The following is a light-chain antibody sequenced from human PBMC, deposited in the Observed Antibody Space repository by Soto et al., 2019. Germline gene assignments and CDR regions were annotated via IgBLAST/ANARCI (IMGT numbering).Light chain of an antibody. Sequence: EIVLTQSPGTLSLSPGERATLSCRASQSVSNNYLAWYQQKPCQAPRLLIYGASNRATGIPDRFSGSGSGTEFTLTISSLQSEDFAVYYCQPYNDWPTWTVGQGTKLEIK. V-gene: IGKV3D-15*01. J-gene: IGKJ1*01. CDR2: GAS. CDR1: QSVSNN. CDR3: QPYNDWPTWT.